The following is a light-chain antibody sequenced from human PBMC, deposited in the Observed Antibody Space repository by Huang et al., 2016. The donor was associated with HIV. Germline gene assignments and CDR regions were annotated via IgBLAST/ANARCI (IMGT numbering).Light chain of an antibody. Sequence: DIQMTQSPSTLSAALGDRVTITCRARQSVSTRLAWYQQKPGNAPRLLIQEASSLESGVPSRFSGSGSGTEFTLTISSLQPDDSATYSCQQYNTSTFGPGTKVDI. J-gene: IGKJ3*01. CDR1: QSVSTR. CDR2: EAS. V-gene: IGKV1-5*03. CDR3: QQYNTST.